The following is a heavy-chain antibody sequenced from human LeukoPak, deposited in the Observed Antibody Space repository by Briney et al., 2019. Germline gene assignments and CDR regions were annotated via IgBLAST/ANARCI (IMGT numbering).Heavy chain of an antibody. D-gene: IGHD4-17*01. Sequence: SGTLSLTCAVYGGSFSGYYWSWIRQPPGKGLEWIGEINHSGSTNYNPSLTSRVTISVDTSKNQFSLKLSSVTAADTAVYYCARDSGDYGCAFDIWGQGTMVTVSS. CDR3: ARDSGDYGCAFDI. CDR2: INHSGST. J-gene: IGHJ3*02. V-gene: IGHV4-34*01. CDR1: GGSFSGYY.